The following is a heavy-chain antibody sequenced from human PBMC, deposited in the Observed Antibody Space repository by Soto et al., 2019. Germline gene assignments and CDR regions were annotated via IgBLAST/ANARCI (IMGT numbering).Heavy chain of an antibody. CDR1: XXTXTRYG. V-gene: IGHV1-18*01. CDR2: ISADTGTR. D-gene: IGHD2-21*01. J-gene: IGHJ5*02. CDR3: ASTTVDTSMWSWLDP. Sequence: QDQLVQSGGEVEKPGAXVKVXXKASXXTXTRYGISWVRQAPGQGLEWMGWISADTGTRFYAQKFQGRVTMTTDMATTTAYMELGSLRSDDTAVYYCASTTVDTSMWSWLDPWGQGTQVTVSS.